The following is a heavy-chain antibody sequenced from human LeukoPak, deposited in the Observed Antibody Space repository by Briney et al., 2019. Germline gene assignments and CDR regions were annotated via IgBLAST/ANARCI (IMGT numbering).Heavy chain of an antibody. CDR3: AKSWQQLVPYYFDY. Sequence: PGGSLRLSCSASGFTFSSYAMSWVRQAPGKGLEWVSAITGSGGSTYYADSEKVRFTVSRSNSKYTLYLQMNSLRAEATAVYYCAKSWQQLVPYYFDYWGQGTLVTVSS. V-gene: IGHV3-23*01. CDR1: GFTFSSYA. D-gene: IGHD6-13*01. CDR2: ITGSGGST. J-gene: IGHJ4*02.